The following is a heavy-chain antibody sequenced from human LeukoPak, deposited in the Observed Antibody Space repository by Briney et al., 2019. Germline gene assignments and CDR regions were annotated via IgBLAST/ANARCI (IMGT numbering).Heavy chain of an antibody. J-gene: IGHJ1*01. D-gene: IGHD2-2*01. CDR3: ATLDSTKSVL. Sequence: GGSLRLSCVASGFRFGRDWISWVRQAPGKGLEWVACVKQYGTEKNYVVSVWGRFTVSVDNGKNSLYLQMNSLRAEDTAKYYCATLDSTKSVLWGRGTAVIVSS. V-gene: IGHV3-7*01. CDR2: VKQYGTEK. CDR1: GFRFGRDW.